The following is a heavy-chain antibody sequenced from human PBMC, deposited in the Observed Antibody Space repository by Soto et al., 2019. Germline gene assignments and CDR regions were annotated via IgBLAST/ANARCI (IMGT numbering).Heavy chain of an antibody. D-gene: IGHD3-22*01. CDR2: IDWDDYE. CDR3: APLYYYASSGKVGAMDV. J-gene: IGHJ6*02. Sequence: PTLVNPTQTLTLTCTFSGFSLSTSGMCVSWIRQPPGKALEWLALIDWDDYEYYSTSLKTRLTISKDISTNQVVLTMINMNPVDTARYYCAPLYYYASSGKVGAMDVWGQGTSLTVS. V-gene: IGHV2-70*01. CDR1: GFSLSTSGMC.